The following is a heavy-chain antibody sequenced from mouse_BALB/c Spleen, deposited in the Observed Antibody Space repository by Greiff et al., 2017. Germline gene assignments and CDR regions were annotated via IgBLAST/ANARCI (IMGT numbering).Heavy chain of an antibody. CDR3: AREVRRGRAMDY. Sequence: QVQLQQSGAELVRPGVSVKISCKGSGYTFTDYAMHWVKQSHAKSLEWIGVISTYYGDASYNQKFKGKATMTVDKTSSTAYMELARLTSEDSAIYYSAREVRRGRAMDYWGQGTSVTVSS. J-gene: IGHJ4*01. CDR1: GYTFTDYA. D-gene: IGHD2-14*01. V-gene: IGHV1S137*01. CDR2: ISTYYGDA.